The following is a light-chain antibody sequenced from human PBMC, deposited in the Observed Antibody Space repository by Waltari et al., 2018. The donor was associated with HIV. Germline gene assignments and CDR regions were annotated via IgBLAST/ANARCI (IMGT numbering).Light chain of an antibody. J-gene: IGKJ1*01. V-gene: IGKV4-1*01. CDR3: QQYYSPPPRT. Sequence: DIVMTQSPDSLAVSLGERATINCKSSQNILYKSDNKNYLAWYQQKPGQPPKLLISCASARESGVPDRFSGSGSGTDFTLTISSLQAEDVAVYYCQQYYSPPPRTFGQGTKVEIK. CDR1: QNILYKSDNKNY. CDR2: CAS.